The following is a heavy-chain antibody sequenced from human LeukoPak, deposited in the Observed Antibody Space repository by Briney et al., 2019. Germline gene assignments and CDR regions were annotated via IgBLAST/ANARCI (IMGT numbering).Heavy chain of an antibody. CDR3: ARVSWDWNPGYFDY. V-gene: IGHV1-2*02. CDR2: INPNSGGT. Sequence: ASVKVSCKASGYTFTGYYMHWVRQAPGQGLEWMGWINPNSGGTNYAQKFQGRVTMTRDTPISTAYMELSRLRSDDTAVYYCARVSWDWNPGYFDYWGQGTLVTVSS. D-gene: IGHD1-1*01. J-gene: IGHJ4*02. CDR1: GYTFTGYY.